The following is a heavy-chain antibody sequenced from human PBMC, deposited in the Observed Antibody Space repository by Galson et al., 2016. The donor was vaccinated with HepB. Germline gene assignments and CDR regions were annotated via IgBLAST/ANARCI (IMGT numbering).Heavy chain of an antibody. V-gene: IGHV3-21*01. J-gene: IGHJ4*02. D-gene: IGHD6-19*01. CDR2: IGYSGTDR. CDR3: ARQSSGALFDS. Sequence: WIRQPPGKGLEWVSSIGYSGTDRYYRDSVKGRFTISRDNAGDSVFLQMNSLRAEDTALYYCARQSSGALFDSWGQGTLVTVSS.